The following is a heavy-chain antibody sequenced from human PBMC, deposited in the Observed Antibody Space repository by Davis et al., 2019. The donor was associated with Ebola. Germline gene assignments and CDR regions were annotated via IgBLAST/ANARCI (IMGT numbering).Heavy chain of an antibody. V-gene: IGHV3-7*03. CDR1: GFTFSSYW. Sequence: GESLKISCAASGFTFSSYWMSWVRQAPGKGLEWVANIKQDGSEKYYVDSVKGRFTISRDNAKNSLYLQMNSLRAEDTAVYYCARGDFWSGYRFDYWGQGTLVTVSS. D-gene: IGHD3-3*01. CDR3: ARGDFWSGYRFDY. CDR2: IKQDGSEK. J-gene: IGHJ4*02.